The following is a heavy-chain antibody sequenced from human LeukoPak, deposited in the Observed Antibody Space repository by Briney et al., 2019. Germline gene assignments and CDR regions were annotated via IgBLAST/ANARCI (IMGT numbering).Heavy chain of an antibody. CDR2: IIPIFGIA. D-gene: IGHD3-3*02. V-gene: IGHV1-69*01. J-gene: IGHJ6*03. CDR1: EGTFNKYA. CDR3: ARDHVVLAPGGYYYHYMDV. Sequence: SVKVSCQASEGTFNKYAIRWVRQAPGQGLEWMGGIIPIFGIATYAQKSQGRVTITADESTSTAYMELSSLRSEDTAVYYCARDHVVLAPGGYYYHYMDVWGKGTTVTVSS.